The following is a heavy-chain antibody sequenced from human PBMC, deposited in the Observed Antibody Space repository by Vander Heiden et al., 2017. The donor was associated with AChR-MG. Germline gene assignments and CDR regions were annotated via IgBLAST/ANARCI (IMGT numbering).Heavy chain of an antibody. CDR1: GYTFTSYG. J-gene: IGHJ4*02. CDR2: ISAYNGNT. CDR3: ASGPIVDYDILTGPNPILGY. V-gene: IGHV1-18*01. D-gene: IGHD3-9*01. Sequence: QVQLVQSGAEVKKPGASVKVSCKASGYTFTSYGISWVRQAPGQGLEWMGWISAYNGNTNYAQKLQGRVTMTTDTSTSTAYMELRSLRSDDTAVYYCASGPIVDYDILTGPNPILGYWGQGTLVTVSS.